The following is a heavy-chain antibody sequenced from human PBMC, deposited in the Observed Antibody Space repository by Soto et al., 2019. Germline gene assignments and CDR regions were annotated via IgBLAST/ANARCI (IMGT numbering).Heavy chain of an antibody. CDR3: ARDVDPQRIAARPDV. J-gene: IGHJ6*02. CDR2: ISAYNGNT. CDR1: GYTFTSYG. D-gene: IGHD6-6*01. V-gene: IGHV1-18*01. Sequence: ASVKVSCKASGYTFTSYGISWVRQAPGQGLEWMGWISAYNGNTNYAQKLQGRVTMTTDTSTSTAYMELRSLRSDDTAVYYCARDVDPQRIAARPDVWGQGTTVTVSS.